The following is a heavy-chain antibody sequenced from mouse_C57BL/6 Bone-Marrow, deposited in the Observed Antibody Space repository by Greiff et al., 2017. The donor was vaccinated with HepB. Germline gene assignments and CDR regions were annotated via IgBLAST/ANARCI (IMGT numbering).Heavy chain of an antibody. D-gene: IGHD2-4*01. J-gene: IGHJ2*01. V-gene: IGHV5-12*01. Sequence: EVKLVESGGGLVQPGGSLKLSCAASGFTFSDYYMYWVRPTPEKRLEWVAYISNGGGSTYYPDTVKGRFTISRDNAKNTLYLQMSRLKSEDTAMYYCARHWGYYDYEGYFDYWGQGTTLTVSS. CDR2: ISNGGGST. CDR1: GFTFSDYY. CDR3: ARHWGYYDYEGYFDY.